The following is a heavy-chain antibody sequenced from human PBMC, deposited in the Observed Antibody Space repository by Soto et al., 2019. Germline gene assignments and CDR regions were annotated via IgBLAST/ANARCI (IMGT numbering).Heavy chain of an antibody. J-gene: IGHJ6*02. Sequence: ASVKVSCKASGYTFTGYYMHWVRQAPGQGLEWMGWIDPNSGGTNYAQKFQGRATMTRDTSISTAYMELSRLRSDDTAVYYCARAYYDILTGYYTSYYYYGMDVWGQGTTVTVSS. CDR2: IDPNSGGT. V-gene: IGHV1-2*02. D-gene: IGHD3-9*01. CDR3: ARAYYDILTGYYTSYYYYGMDV. CDR1: GYTFTGYY.